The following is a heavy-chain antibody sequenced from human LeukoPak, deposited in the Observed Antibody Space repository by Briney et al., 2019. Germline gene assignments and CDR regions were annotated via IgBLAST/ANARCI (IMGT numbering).Heavy chain of an antibody. CDR2: VYTSGIN. J-gene: IGHJ6*03. CDR1: GGFINSYY. CDR3: ARHNGFDRGYYYYMDV. D-gene: IGHD3-9*01. V-gene: IGHV4-4*07. Sequence: WETLSLTCTVSGGFINSYYWSWIRQPAGKGLEWTGRVYTSGINNYNPSLKSRITMSVDTSKNQFSLKLTSVTAADTAVYYCARHNGFDRGYYYYMDVWGKGTTVTVSS.